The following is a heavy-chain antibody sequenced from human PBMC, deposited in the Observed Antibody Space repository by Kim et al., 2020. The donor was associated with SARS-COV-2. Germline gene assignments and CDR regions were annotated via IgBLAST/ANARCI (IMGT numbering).Heavy chain of an antibody. V-gene: IGHV1-18*01. Sequence: ASVKVSCQASGYTFTSYGISWVRQAPGQGLEWMGWISAYNGNTNYAQKLQGRVTMTTDTSTSTAYMELRSLRSDDTAVYYCARVFPPLRTYYYDSSGYYPLKKRYYYYGMDVGGQVTTVTVSS. D-gene: IGHD3-22*01. J-gene: IGHJ6*01. CDR2: ISAYNGNT. CDR3: ARVFPPLRTYYYDSSGYYPLKKRYYYYGMDV. CDR1: GYTFTSYG.